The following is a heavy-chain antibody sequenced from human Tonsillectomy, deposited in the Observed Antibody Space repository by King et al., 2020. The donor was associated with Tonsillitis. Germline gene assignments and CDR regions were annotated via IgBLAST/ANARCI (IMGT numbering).Heavy chain of an antibody. CDR1: GGSISSSSYY. D-gene: IGHD3-10*01. V-gene: IGHV4-39*07. Sequence: QLQESGPGLVKPSETLSFTCTVSGGSISSSSYYWGWIRQPPGKGLEWIGSIYYSGTTYYNPSLKSRVTISGDTSKNQFSLKLSSVIAADTAVYYCARVWPGDYWGQGTLVTVSS. J-gene: IGHJ4*02. CDR3: ARVWPGDY. CDR2: IYYSGTT.